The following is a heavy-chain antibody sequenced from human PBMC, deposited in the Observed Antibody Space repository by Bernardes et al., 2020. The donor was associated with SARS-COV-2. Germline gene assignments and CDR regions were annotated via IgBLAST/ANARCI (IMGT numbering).Heavy chain of an antibody. CDR1: GGSFSGYY. CDR2: INHSVST. CDR3: ARGGVVVAARSYYYYYGMDV. J-gene: IGHJ6*02. D-gene: IGHD2-15*01. V-gene: IGHV4-34*01. Sequence: SETLSLTCAVYGGSFSGYYWSWIRQPPWKGLEWIGEINHSVSTNYNPSLKSRVTISVDTSKNQFSLKLSSVTAADTAVYYCARGGVVVAARSYYYYYGMDVWGQGTTVTVSS.